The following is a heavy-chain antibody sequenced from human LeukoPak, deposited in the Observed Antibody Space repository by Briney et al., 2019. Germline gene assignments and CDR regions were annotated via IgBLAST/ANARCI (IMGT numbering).Heavy chain of an antibody. J-gene: IGHJ4*02. CDR2: INPNSDGT. Sequence: ASVKVSCKASGYTFTGYYIHWVRQAPGQGLEWMGWINPNSDGTDYAQKFQGRVTMTSDASINTAYMGLSRLTSDDTAMYYCARGETWWEQRRYFDFWAREPWPPSPQ. CDR3: ARGETWWEQRRYFDF. CDR1: GYTFTGYY. V-gene: IGHV1-2*02. D-gene: IGHD1-26*01.